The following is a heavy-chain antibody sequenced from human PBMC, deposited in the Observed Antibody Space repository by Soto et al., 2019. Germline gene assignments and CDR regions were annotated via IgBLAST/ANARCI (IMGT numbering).Heavy chain of an antibody. D-gene: IGHD4-4*01. CDR3: AKGSIEYSASVDN. V-gene: IGHV3-23*01. Sequence: DVQLLESGGGLVQPGGSLRLSCAASGFSFSSYAMVWVRQAPGKGLEWVSVISASGGSSYFADSVKGRFTISRDNSKNVLSLEMNSLRDEDTAIYFCAKGSIEYSASVDNWGQGTLVLVSS. J-gene: IGHJ4*02. CDR1: GFSFSSYA. CDR2: ISASGGSS.